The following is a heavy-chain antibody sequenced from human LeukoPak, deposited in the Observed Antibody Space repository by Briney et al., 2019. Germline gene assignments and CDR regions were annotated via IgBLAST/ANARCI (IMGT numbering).Heavy chain of an antibody. CDR1: GFTFSSYG. Sequence: PSGGSLRLSCAASGFTFSSYGMHWVRQAPGKGLEWVAAISYDGSNKYYADSVKGRFTISRDNSKNTLYLQMNSLRAEDTAVYYCAKDKVIAAAGSALDYWGQGTLVTVSS. CDR3: AKDKVIAAAGSALDY. V-gene: IGHV3-30*18. D-gene: IGHD6-13*01. CDR2: ISYDGSNK. J-gene: IGHJ4*02.